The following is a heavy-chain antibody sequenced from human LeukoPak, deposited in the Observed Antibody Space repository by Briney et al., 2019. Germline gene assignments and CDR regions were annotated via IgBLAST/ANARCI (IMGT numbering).Heavy chain of an antibody. CDR1: GYTLTELS. CDR3: ATRVGGTTTGLLDY. V-gene: IGHV1-24*01. Sequence: GASVKLSCKVSGYTLTELSMHWVRQAPGKGFEWMGGFDPEDGETIYAQKFQGRVTMTEDTSTDTAYMELSSLRSEDTAVYYCATRVGGTTTGLLDYWGQGTLVTVSS. J-gene: IGHJ4*02. D-gene: IGHD1-7*01. CDR2: FDPEDGET.